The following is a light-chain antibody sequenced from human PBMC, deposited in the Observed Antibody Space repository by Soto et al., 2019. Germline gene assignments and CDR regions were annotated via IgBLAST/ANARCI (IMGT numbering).Light chain of an antibody. CDR2: GAS. J-gene: IGKJ4*01. CDR3: QQYDESPLT. CDR1: QSLSGSY. Sequence: IVLTQSPGTLSLSPGERATLSCRASQSLSGSYLAWYQQKPGQAPRLLIYGASGRATGIPDRFSGSGSGTEFTLTVTSLQPEDVAVYYCQQYDESPLTFGGGTKVDIK. V-gene: IGKV3-20*01.